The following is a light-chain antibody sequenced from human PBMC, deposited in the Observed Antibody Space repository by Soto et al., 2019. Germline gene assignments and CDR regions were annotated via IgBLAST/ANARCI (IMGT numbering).Light chain of an antibody. CDR1: TGAVTSGHY. J-gene: IGLJ1*01. CDR2: DTS. Sequence: QAEVAQEPALPVSPGGTVTLTCDSSTGAVTSGHYPYWIQQKPGQAPRTLIYDTSNKHSWTPARFSGFLLGGKAALTLSDAQPEDEADYYCLLAYGGGRPYVFGTGTKVTVL. CDR3: LLAYGGGRPYV. V-gene: IGLV7-46*01.